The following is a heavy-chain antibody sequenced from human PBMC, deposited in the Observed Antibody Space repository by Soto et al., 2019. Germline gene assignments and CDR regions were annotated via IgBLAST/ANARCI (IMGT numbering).Heavy chain of an antibody. D-gene: IGHD3-9*01. CDR3: ASARMLRPFDWLPSVYGMDV. V-gene: IGHV4-4*02. CDR1: GGSINSSTW. Sequence: SETLSLTCTVSGGSINSSTWWNWVRQSPGKGLEWIGQIYHGGTANYNPSLRSRVTISIDKSNSHFSLRLNSVTAADTATYYCASARMLRPFDWLPSVYGMDVWGQGTTVT. J-gene: IGHJ6*02. CDR2: IYHGGTA.